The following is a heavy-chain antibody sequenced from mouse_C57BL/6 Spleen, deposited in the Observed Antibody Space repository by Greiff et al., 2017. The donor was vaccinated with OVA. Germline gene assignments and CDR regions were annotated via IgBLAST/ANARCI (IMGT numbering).Heavy chain of an antibody. Sequence: QVQLQQPGAELVKPGASVKMSCKASGYTFTSYWITWVKPRPGQGLEWIGDIYPGSGSTNYNEKFKSKATLTVDTSSSTAYMQLSSLTSEDSAVYYCARRYDYDEAWFAYWGQGTLVTVSA. CDR2: IYPGSGST. D-gene: IGHD2-4*01. CDR1: GYTFTSYW. J-gene: IGHJ3*01. CDR3: ARRYDYDEAWFAY. V-gene: IGHV1-55*01.